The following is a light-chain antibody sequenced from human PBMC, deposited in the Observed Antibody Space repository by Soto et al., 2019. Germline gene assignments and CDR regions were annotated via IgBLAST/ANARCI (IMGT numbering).Light chain of an antibody. CDR1: QSVSSY. CDR3: QQRRNWPPIT. J-gene: IGKJ5*01. Sequence: IVLTQSPATLSLSPAGRATLSFMGSQSVSSYLAWYQQKPGQAPRLLIYDASNRATGIPARFSGSGSGTDFTLTISSLEPEDFAVYYCQQRRNWPPITFGQGTHWRL. V-gene: IGKV3-11*01. CDR2: DAS.